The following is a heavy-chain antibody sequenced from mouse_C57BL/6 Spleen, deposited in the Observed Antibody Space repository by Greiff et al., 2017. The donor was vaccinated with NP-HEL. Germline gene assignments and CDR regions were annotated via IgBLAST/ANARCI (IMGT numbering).Heavy chain of an antibody. V-gene: IGHV1-82*01. J-gene: IGHJ4*01. CDR3: ARAIRSTYWYAMDY. CDR1: GYAFSSSW. Sequence: QVQLQQSGPELVKPGASVKISCKASGYAFSSSWMNWVKQRPGKGLEWIGRIYPGDGDTNYNGKFKGKATLTADKSSSTAYMQLSSLTSEDSAVYFCARAIRSTYWYAMDYWGQGTSVTVSS. D-gene: IGHD5-1*01. CDR2: IYPGDGDT.